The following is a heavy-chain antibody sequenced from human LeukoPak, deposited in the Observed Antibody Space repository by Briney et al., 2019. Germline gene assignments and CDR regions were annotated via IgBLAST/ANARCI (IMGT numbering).Heavy chain of an antibody. V-gene: IGHV3-7*03. Sequence: GGSLRLSCAASGFTFSSYWMSWVRQAPGKGLEWVANIKQDGSEKYYVDSVKGRFTISRDNSKNTLYLQMNSLRAEDTAVYYCAKCILTGYYKGYMDVWGKGTTVTISS. J-gene: IGHJ6*03. D-gene: IGHD3-9*01. CDR2: IKQDGSEK. CDR1: GFTFSSYW. CDR3: AKCILTGYYKGYMDV.